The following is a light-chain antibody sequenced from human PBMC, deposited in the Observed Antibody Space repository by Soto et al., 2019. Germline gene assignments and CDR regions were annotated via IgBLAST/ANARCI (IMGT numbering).Light chain of an antibody. V-gene: IGKV3-20*01. J-gene: IGKJ1*01. CDR3: QQYGSSWT. CDR2: GAS. CDR1: QSVSSSY. Sequence: VFTQSASTVSSFPGDRVTLSCRASQSVSSSYLAWYQQKPGQAPRLLIYGASSRATGIPDRFSGSGSGTDFTLTISRLEPEDFAVYYCQQYGSSWTFGQGTKVDIK.